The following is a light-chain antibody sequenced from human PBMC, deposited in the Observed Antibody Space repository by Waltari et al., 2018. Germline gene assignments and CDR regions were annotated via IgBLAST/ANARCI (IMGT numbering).Light chain of an antibody. V-gene: IGLV1-47*01. CDR2: RDN. J-gene: IGLJ2*01. CDR3: AAWDDVLSGVV. CDR1: SSNIGSNY. Sequence: QPVLIQPPSASGTPGQRSTISCSGSSSNIGSNYVYWYQQVPGTAPKLLMYRDNWRPSGVPDRFSGSKSGTSASLDISGVRSEDEADYHCAAWDDVLSGVVFGGGTKLIVL.